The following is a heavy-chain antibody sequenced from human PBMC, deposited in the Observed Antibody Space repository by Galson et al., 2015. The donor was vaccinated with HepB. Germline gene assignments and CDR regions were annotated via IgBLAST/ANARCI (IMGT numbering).Heavy chain of an antibody. Sequence: SVKVSCKASGYTFPDYYMHWVRQAPGRGLEWMAWTHPKTGVTNYGQKFQGWVTVTRDTSINTVYMELSRLKSDDTALYYCVRENWYYDYWGQGTLVTVSS. CDR2: THPKTGVT. J-gene: IGHJ4*02. D-gene: IGHD1-7*01. CDR1: GYTFPDYY. CDR3: VRENWYYDY. V-gene: IGHV1-2*04.